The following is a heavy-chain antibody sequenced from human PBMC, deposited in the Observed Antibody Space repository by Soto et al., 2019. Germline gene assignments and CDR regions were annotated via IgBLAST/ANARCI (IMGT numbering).Heavy chain of an antibody. V-gene: IGHV3-30*18. J-gene: IGHJ4*02. CDR2: ISYDGSNK. CDR1: GFTFSSYG. Sequence: QVQLVESGGGVVQPGRSLRLSCAASGFTFSSYGMHWVRQAPGKGLEWGAVISYDGSNKDYADSVKGRFTISIDNAKNTLYLQMNRLRAEDPAVYYCAKDRVSSSFDYGGQGTLVTVSS. D-gene: IGHD6-6*01. CDR3: AKDRVSSSFDY.